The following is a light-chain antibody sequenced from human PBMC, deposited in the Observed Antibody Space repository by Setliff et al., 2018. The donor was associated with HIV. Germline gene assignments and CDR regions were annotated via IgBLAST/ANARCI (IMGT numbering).Light chain of an antibody. CDR1: SSNIGINA. CDR3: ATWDDSLNGVV. J-gene: IGLJ2*01. CDR2: STN. V-gene: IGLV1-44*01. Sequence: QSVLTQPPSASGTPGQRVTIPCSGSSSNIGINAVNWYQQFPGTAPKLLIYSTNQRPSGVPDRFSGSKSGTSASLAISGLRSEEEADYYCATWDDSLNGVVFGGGTKVT.